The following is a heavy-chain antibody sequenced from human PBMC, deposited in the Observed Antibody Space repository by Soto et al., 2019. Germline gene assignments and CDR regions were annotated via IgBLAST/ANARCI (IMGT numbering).Heavy chain of an antibody. CDR2: INHSGST. V-gene: IGHV4-34*01. J-gene: IGHJ5*02. CDR3: ARSPASSSSWYWFDP. Sequence: PSETLSLTCAVYGGSFSGYYWSWIRQPPGKGLEWIGEINHSGSTNYNPSLKSRVTISVDTSKNQFSLKLSSVTAADTAVYYCARSPASSSSWYWFDPWGPGPLVTVSS. CDR1: GGSFSGYY. D-gene: IGHD6-13*01.